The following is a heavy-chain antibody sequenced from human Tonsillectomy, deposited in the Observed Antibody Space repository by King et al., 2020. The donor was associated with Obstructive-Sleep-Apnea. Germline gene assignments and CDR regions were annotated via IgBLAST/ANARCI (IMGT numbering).Heavy chain of an antibody. CDR2: ISYSGRNI. Sequence: VQLVESGGGLVKPGESLRLSCAASGFMFSSYSMNWVRQAPGKGLEWVSYISYSGRNICYADSVKGRFTISRDNAENSVHLHMDRLRAEDTAVYYCARDQTPSGMDVWGQGTTVTVS. CDR1: GFMFSSYS. V-gene: IGHV3-21*06. CDR3: ARDQTPSGMDV. J-gene: IGHJ6*02.